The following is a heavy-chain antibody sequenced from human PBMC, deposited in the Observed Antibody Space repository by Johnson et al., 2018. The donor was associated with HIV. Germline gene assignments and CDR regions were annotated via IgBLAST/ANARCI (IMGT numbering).Heavy chain of an antibody. Sequence: VQLVESGGGLIQPGGSLRLSCAASGFTVSSNYMSWVRQAPGKGLEWVAVVSSDGSNKNYADSVKGRFTMSRDNSKNTLYLQMNSLRAEDTAVYYCAKDITPYYGAFDLWGQGTMVTVSS. V-gene: IGHV3-30*18. J-gene: IGHJ3*01. CDR3: AKDITPYYGAFDL. CDR2: VSSDGSNK. CDR1: GFTVSSNY. D-gene: IGHD3-16*01.